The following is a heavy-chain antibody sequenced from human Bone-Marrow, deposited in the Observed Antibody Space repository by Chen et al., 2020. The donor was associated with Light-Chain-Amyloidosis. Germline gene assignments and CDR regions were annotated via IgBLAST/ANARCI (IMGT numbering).Heavy chain of an antibody. J-gene: IGHJ4*02. V-gene: IGHV3-30*03. D-gene: IGHD3-10*01. CDR2: ISYDGSRV. CDR3: ARERDGRGLDY. CDR1: GFTFSSYA. Sequence: VESGGGVVQPGRSLRLSCAASGFTFSSYAMYWVRQAPGKGLEWLAFISYDGSRVSYAGSLKGRFTISRDQSKRKLYLQMNSLGPEDPALYYCARERDGRGLDYWGQGTLVSVST.